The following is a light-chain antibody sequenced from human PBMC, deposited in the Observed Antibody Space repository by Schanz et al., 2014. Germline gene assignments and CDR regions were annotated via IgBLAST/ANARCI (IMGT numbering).Light chain of an antibody. CDR2: GAS. CDR3: QHYSMSPL. CDR1: QTVASRY. J-gene: IGKJ1*01. V-gene: IGKV3-20*01. Sequence: PGERATLSCRASQTVASRYLAWFQQKPGQAPRLLISGASRRATGIPDRFSGSGSGTDFTLTISRLEPEDFAVYYCQHYSMSPLFGQGTRVEI.